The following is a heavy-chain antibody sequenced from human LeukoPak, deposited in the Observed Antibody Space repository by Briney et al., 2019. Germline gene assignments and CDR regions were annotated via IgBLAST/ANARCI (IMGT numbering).Heavy chain of an antibody. D-gene: IGHD5-12*01. CDR1: GGSISSYY. V-gene: IGHV4-59*12. Sequence: SETLSLTCTVSGGSISSYYWSWIRQPPGKGLEWIGYIYYSGSTNYNPSLKSRVTISVDTSKNQFSLKLSSVTAADTAVYYCARARGYDRYYYYYYMDVWGKGTTVTISS. CDR2: IYYSGST. CDR3: ARARGYDRYYYYYYMDV. J-gene: IGHJ6*03.